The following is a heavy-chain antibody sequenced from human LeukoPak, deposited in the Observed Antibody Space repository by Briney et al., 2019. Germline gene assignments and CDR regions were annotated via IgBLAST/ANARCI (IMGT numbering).Heavy chain of an antibody. V-gene: IGHV3-23*01. CDR1: GFTFSSTS. J-gene: IGHJ6*02. CDR3: AKDRASYYPYYYYYGMDV. D-gene: IGHD1-26*01. Sequence: PGRSLRLSCAASGFTFSSTSMSWVRQAPGKGLEWVAVTVGGGDGTYYADSVKGRFTISRDNSKNTLYLQMNSLRAEDTAVYYCAKDRASYYPYYYYYGMDVWGQGTTVTVSS. CDR2: TVGGGDGT.